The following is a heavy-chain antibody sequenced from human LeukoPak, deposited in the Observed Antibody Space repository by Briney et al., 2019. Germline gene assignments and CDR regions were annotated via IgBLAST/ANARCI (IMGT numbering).Heavy chain of an antibody. D-gene: IGHD6-6*01. CDR2: MNPNSGNT. V-gene: IGHV1-8*01. CDR1: GYTFTSYD. CDR3: ARGREYSSSLWFDP. Sequence: ASVEVSCKASGYTFTSYDINWVRQATGQGLEWMGWMNPNSGNTGYAQKFQGRVTMTRNTSISTAYMELSSLRSEDTAVYYCARGREYSSSLWFDPWGQGTLVTVSS. J-gene: IGHJ5*02.